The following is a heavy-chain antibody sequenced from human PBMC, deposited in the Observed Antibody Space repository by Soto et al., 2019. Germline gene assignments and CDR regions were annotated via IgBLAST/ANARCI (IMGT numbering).Heavy chain of an antibody. CDR2: VCTGGAT. D-gene: IGHD1-1*01. Sequence: GGVLRLSCVGSGFDVTTNCMRWVRQAPGKGLECVSIVCTGGATHYADSVKGRFTISRDSSKNTVHLQMNNVRAEDTAVYYCVRDKRTISGIFPGYWGQGTQVTVSS. J-gene: IGHJ4*02. CDR3: VRDKRTISGIFPGY. V-gene: IGHV3-53*01. CDR1: GFDVTTNC.